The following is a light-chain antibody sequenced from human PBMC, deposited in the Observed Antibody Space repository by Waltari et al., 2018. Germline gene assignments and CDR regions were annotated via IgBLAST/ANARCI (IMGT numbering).Light chain of an antibody. J-gene: IGLJ2*01. Sequence: QSALTQPDSVSGSPGQSVTIVCAGTSNDFGVYNSVSWYQEHPGQAPRVIIYDVSDRPSGVSDRFSGSKSGNTASLTISGLQAEDEADYYCSSQSSNDVVLFGGGTKLTVL. V-gene: IGLV2-14*01. CDR1: SNDFGVYNS. CDR2: DVS. CDR3: SSQSSNDVVL.